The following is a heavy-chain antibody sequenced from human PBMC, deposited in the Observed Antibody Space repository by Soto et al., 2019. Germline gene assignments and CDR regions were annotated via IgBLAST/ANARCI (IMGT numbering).Heavy chain of an antibody. V-gene: IGHV3-23*01. CDR1: GFTFSSYA. D-gene: IGHD5-18*01. Sequence: EVQLLESGGGLVQPGGSLRLSCAASGFTFSSYAMSWVRQAPGKGLEWVSAISGSGGSTYYADSVKGRFTISRDNSKNTLYLQMNSLRAEDTAVYYCVKTGGYSYGNNWFDPWGQGTLVTVSS. CDR3: VKTGGYSYGNNWFDP. CDR2: ISGSGGST. J-gene: IGHJ5*02.